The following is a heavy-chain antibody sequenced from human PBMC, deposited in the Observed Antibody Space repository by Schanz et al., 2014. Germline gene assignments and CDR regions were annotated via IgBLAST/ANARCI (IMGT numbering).Heavy chain of an antibody. CDR3: ARDLTVDTGYVVHCYYYGMDV. J-gene: IGHJ6*02. Sequence: QVQLVQSGAEVKKPGASVKVSCKASGYTFTSYSIHWVRQAPGQGLEWMGWINVGNGNIKYSQKFQGRVTITRDTSASTADMELTSLRSEDAAMYFCARDLTVDTGYVVHCYYYGMDVWGQGTTVTVSS. CDR2: INVGNGNI. CDR1: GYTFTSYS. V-gene: IGHV1-3*01. D-gene: IGHD5-12*01.